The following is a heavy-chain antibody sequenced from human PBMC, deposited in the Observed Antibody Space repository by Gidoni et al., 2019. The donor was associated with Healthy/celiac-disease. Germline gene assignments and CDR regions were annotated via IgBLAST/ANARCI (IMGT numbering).Heavy chain of an antibody. J-gene: IGHJ4*02. V-gene: IGHV3-30*18. CDR2: ISYDGSNK. Sequence: QVQLVESGGGGVQPGRSLRLSLAAPGFPFSSYGMHWVRQAPGKGLEWVAVISYDGSNKYYADSVKGRFTISRDNSKNTLYLKMNSLRAEDTAVYYCAKVAGPNDYWGQGTLVTVSS. CDR3: AKVAGPNDY. D-gene: IGHD6-19*01. CDR1: GFPFSSYG.